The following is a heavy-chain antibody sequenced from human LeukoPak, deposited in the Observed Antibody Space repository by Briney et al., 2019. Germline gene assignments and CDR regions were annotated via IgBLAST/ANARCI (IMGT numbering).Heavy chain of an antibody. D-gene: IGHD3-22*01. V-gene: IGHV3-21*01. CDR2: ISSSSTYI. CDR1: GFTFSSYS. J-gene: IGHJ5*02. Sequence: GGSLRLSCAASGFTFSSYSMNWVRQAPGKGLEWVSSISSSSTYIYYADSVKGRFTISRDNAKHSLFLQMNSLRAEDTAVYYCARSPTSPLYYYDSSGYYYDPYNWFDPWGQGTLVTVSS. CDR3: ARSPTSPLYYYDSSGYYYDPYNWFDP.